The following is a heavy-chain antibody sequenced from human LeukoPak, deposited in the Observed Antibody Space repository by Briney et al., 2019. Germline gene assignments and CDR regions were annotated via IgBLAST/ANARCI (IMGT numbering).Heavy chain of an antibody. CDR2: IYSGGTT. CDR1: GFTVSNNC. CDR3: ARVRYYDSSGYLIYYFDY. D-gene: IGHD3-22*01. Sequence: GGSLRLSCAASGFTVSNNCMTWVRQAPGEGLEWVSVIYSGGTTYYADSVKGRFTTSRDNSKNMLYLQMDSLRAEDTAVYFCARVRYYDSSGYLIYYFDYWGQGILVTVSS. J-gene: IGHJ4*02. V-gene: IGHV3-53*03.